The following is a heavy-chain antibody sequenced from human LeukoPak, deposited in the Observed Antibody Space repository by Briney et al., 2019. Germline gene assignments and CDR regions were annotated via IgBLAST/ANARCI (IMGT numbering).Heavy chain of an antibody. V-gene: IGHV4-34*01. Sequence: SSETLSLTCAVYGGSFSGYYWSWIRQPPVKGLEWIGEINHSGSTNYNPSLKSRVTISVDTSKNQFSLKLSSVTAADTAVYYCARGPFRLYYYDSSGYWGLDYWGQGTLVTVSS. CDR1: GGSFSGYY. CDR3: ARGPFRLYYYDSSGYWGLDY. D-gene: IGHD3-22*01. J-gene: IGHJ4*02. CDR2: INHSGST.